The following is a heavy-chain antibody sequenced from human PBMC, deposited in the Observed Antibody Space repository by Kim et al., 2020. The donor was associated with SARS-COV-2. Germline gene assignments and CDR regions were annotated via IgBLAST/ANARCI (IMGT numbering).Heavy chain of an antibody. J-gene: IGHJ4*02. Sequence: SQTLSLTCAISGDSVSSNSVAWNWIRQSPSRGLEWLGRTYYRSKWYNEYAVSVKSRITINPDTSKNHFSPQLNSVTPEDTAVYYCARVHSSTWKIDYWGQGTLVTVSS. CDR1: GDSVSSNSVA. V-gene: IGHV6-1*01. CDR2: TYYRSKWYN. D-gene: IGHD2-2*01. CDR3: ARVHSSTWKIDY.